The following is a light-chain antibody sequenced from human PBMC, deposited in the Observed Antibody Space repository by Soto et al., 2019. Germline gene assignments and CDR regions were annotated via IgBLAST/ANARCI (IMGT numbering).Light chain of an antibody. J-gene: IGKJ1*01. CDR1: QSVISNY. V-gene: IGKV3-20*01. CDR3: QQHGSSLTWT. CDR2: AAS. Sequence: VLTQSPGTVSLSPGERVTLSCRASQSVISNYLAWYQQRPGQAPRLLIYAASSRATGIPDRFSGSGSGTDFTLSISSLEPEDFAVYYCQQHGSSLTWTFGQGTKVEMK.